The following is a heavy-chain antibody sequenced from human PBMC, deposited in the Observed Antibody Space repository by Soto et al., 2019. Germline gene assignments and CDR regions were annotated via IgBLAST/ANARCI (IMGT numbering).Heavy chain of an antibody. CDR1: GFTFSNYW. V-gene: IGHV3-74*01. CDR2: IKSDGTYT. Sequence: EVHLVESGGGLVQPGGSLRLSCAASGFTFSNYWMHWVRQAPGKGLVWVSRIKSDGTYTNYADSVKGRFTISRDNAGSTLYLQMNSLRAEDTAVYFCATGDSSYLRTGYWGQGTLVTVSS. J-gene: IGHJ4*02. CDR3: ATGDSSYLRTGY. D-gene: IGHD5-12*01.